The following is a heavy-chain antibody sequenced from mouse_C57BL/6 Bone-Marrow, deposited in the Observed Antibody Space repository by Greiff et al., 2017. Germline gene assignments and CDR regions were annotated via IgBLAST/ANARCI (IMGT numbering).Heavy chain of an antibody. D-gene: IGHD1-1*01. V-gene: IGHV1-55*01. J-gene: IGHJ4*01. CDR3: NKFITTVVANYAMDY. Sequence: QVQLQQPGAELVKPGASVKMSCKASGYTFTSYWITWVKQRPGQGLEWIGDIYPGSGSTNYNEKFKSKDTLTVDPSSSTAYMQLSSLTSEDSAVYYCNKFITTVVANYAMDYWGQGTSVTVSS. CDR1: GYTFTSYW. CDR2: IYPGSGST.